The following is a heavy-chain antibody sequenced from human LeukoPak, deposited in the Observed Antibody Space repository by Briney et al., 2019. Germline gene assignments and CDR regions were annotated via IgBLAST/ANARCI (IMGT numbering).Heavy chain of an antibody. J-gene: IGHJ4*02. Sequence: SETLSLTCAVYGGSFSGYYWSWIRQPPGKGLEWIGEINHSGSTNYNPSLKSRVTISVDTSKNQFSLKLSSVTAADTAVYYCARYRRYNWNDDQGFDYWGQGTLVTVSS. CDR2: INHSGST. CDR3: ARYRRYNWNDDQGFDY. V-gene: IGHV4-34*01. D-gene: IGHD1-1*01. CDR1: GGSFSGYY.